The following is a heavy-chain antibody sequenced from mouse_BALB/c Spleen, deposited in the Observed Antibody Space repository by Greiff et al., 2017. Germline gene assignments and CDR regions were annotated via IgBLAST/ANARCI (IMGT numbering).Heavy chain of an antibody. CDR3: AREGLGRFAY. D-gene: IGHD4-1*01. CDR1: GFTLGSYD. J-gene: IGHJ3*01. Sequence: EVKLMESGGGLVKPGGSLKLSCAASGFTLGSYDLSWVRQYPEKRLEWVAEISSGGSYTYYPATVTGRFSISRDNAKNTLYLEMSCLRSEDTAMYYCAREGLGRFAYWGQGTLVTVSA. V-gene: IGHV5-9-4*01. CDR2: ISSGGSYT.